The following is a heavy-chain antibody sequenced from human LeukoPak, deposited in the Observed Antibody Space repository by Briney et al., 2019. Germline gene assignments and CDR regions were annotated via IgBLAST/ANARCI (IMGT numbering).Heavy chain of an antibody. CDR3: AREPLAARSFDYDYYMDV. Sequence: PGGSLRLSCAASGLTFSSYAMHWVRQAPGKGLEWVALISYDGSDKVYADSVKGRFTVSRDNSKQTLYPQLNSLRGDDTAVYYCAREPLAARSFDYDYYMDVWGKGTTVTVSS. V-gene: IGHV3-30*01. CDR2: ISYDGSDK. J-gene: IGHJ6*03. D-gene: IGHD6-6*01. CDR1: GLTFSSYA.